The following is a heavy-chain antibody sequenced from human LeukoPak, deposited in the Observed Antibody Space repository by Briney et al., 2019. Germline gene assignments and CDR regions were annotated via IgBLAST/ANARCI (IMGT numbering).Heavy chain of an antibody. J-gene: IGHJ3*02. CDR2: ISSSGSTI. V-gene: IGHV3-48*04. CDR1: GFTFSSYA. Sequence: GGSLRLSCAASGFTFSSYAMSWVRQAPGKGLEWVSYISSSGSTIYYADSVKGRFTISRDNAKNSLYLQMNSLRAEDTAVYYCARDQRFEIGAAAGVWNAFDIWGQGTMVTVSS. CDR3: ARDQRFEIGAAAGVWNAFDI. D-gene: IGHD6-13*01.